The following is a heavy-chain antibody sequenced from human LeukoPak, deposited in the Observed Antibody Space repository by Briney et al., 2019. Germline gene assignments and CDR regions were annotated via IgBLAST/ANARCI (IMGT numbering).Heavy chain of an antibody. CDR3: AKEGKKVLRYFDWLGSYFDY. J-gene: IGHJ4*02. D-gene: IGHD3-9*01. CDR2: ISGSGGST. V-gene: IGHV3-23*01. Sequence: PGGSLRLSCAASGFTFSSYEMNWVRQAPGKGLEWVSAISGSGGSTYYADSVKGRFTISRDNSKNTLYLQMDSLRAEDTAVYYCAKEGKKVLRYFDWLGSYFDYWGQGTLVTVSS. CDR1: GFTFSSYE.